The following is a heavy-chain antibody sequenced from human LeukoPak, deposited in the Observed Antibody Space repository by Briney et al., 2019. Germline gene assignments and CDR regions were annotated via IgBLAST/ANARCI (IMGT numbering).Heavy chain of an antibody. Sequence: AGGSLRLSCAASGFTFSNYAMTWVRQAPGKGLEWVSVIYSGGRTHYADSVKGRLTISRDNSKNTLYLQMNSLRAEDTAVYHCARGEGLFDYWGQGTLVTVSS. CDR2: IYSGGRT. V-gene: IGHV3-53*01. CDR1: GFTFSNYA. J-gene: IGHJ4*02. CDR3: ARGEGLFDY.